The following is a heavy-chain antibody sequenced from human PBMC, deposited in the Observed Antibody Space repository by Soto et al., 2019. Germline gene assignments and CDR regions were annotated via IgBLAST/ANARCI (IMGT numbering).Heavy chain of an antibody. J-gene: IGHJ6*02. V-gene: IGHV3-48*02. D-gene: IGHD6-6*01. CDR1: GFTFSSYS. Sequence: GGSLRLSCAASGFTFSSYSMNWVRQAPGQGLEWVSYISTSSSTIYYADSVKGRYTISRDNAKNSLFLQMNSLRDEDTAVYYCARPEYSSSSYGMDVWGQGT. CDR2: ISTSSSTI. CDR3: ARPEYSSSSYGMDV.